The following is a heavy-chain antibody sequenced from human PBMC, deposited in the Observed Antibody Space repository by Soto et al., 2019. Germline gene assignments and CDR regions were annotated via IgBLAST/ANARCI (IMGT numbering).Heavy chain of an antibody. CDR2: INSDGSST. J-gene: IGHJ1*01. D-gene: IGHD3-22*01. V-gene: IGHV3-74*01. CDR1: GFTFSSYW. CDR3: ARAMTHKFYGYFQH. Sequence: EVQLVESGGGLVQPGGSLRLSCAASGFTFSSYWMHWVRQAPGKGLVWVSRINSDGSSTSYADSVKGRFTISRDNAKNTMYLQMNSLRAEDTDVYYCARAMTHKFYGYFQHWGQGTLVTVSS.